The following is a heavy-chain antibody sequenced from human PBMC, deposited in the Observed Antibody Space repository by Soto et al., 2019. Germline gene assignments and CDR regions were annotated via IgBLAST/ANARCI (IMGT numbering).Heavy chain of an antibody. CDR3: GSILAAAAGTGDAFDI. V-gene: IGHV4-34*01. CDR1: GGSFSGYY. Sequence: QVQLQQWGAGLLKPSETLSLTCAVYGGSFSGYYWSWIRQPPGKGLEWLGEINHSGSTNYNPSLKSRVTISVDTSKNQFSLKLGSVTAADTAVYYCGSILAAAAGTGDAFDIWGQGTMVTVSS. J-gene: IGHJ3*02. CDR2: INHSGST. D-gene: IGHD6-13*01.